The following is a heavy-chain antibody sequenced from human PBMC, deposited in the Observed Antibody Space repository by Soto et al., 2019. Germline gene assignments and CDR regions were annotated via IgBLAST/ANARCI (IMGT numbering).Heavy chain of an antibody. D-gene: IGHD3-22*01. CDR3: ARRPYYDSSGFEGGGMDV. CDR2: IYYSGST. CDR1: GGCISSSSYY. Sequence: SETLSLTCTVSGGCISSSSYYWGWIRQPPGKGLEWIGSIYYSGSTYYNPSLKSRVTISVDTSKNQFSLKLSSVTAADTAVYYCARRPYYDSSGFEGGGMDVWGQGTTVTVSS. J-gene: IGHJ6*02. V-gene: IGHV4-39*01.